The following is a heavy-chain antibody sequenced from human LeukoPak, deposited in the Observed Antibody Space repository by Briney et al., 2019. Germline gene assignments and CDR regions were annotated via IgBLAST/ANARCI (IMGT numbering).Heavy chain of an antibody. V-gene: IGHV5-51*01. CDR1: GYSFTSYW. J-gene: IGHJ4*02. D-gene: IGHD3-22*01. CDR2: IYPGDSDT. Sequence: GESLKISCKGSGYSFTSYWIGWVRQMPGKGLEWMGIIYPGDSDTRYSPSFQGQVTISADKPISTAYLQWSSLKASDTAMYYCARHGYYDSSGARNPDYWGQGTLVTVSS. CDR3: ARHGYYDSSGARNPDY.